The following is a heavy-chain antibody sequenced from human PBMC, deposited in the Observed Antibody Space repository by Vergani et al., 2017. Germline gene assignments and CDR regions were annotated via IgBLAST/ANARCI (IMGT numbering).Heavy chain of an antibody. V-gene: IGHV3-74*01. CDR2: INSDGSST. CDR3: VGVGAPIDCSSTSCYRTGYYYMDV. Sequence: EVQLVESGGGLVQPGGSLRLSCAASGFTFSSYWMHWVRQAPGQGLVWVSRINSDGSSTSYADSVKGRFTISRDNAKNTLYLQMNSLRAEDTAVYYCVGVGAPIDCSSTSCYRTGYYYMDVWGKGTTVTVSS. CDR1: GFTFSSYW. J-gene: IGHJ6*03. D-gene: IGHD2-2*01.